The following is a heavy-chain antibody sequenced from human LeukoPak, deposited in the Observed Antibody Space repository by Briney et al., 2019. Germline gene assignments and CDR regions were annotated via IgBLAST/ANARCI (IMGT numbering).Heavy chain of an antibody. D-gene: IGHD3-22*01. CDR3: ARDRQHYYDSSGYYTGVYFDY. Sequence: GGSLRLSCAASGFPVSSNYMSWVRRSPGKGLEGVTFIYSGGSTFYADSVKGRFTISKDNSKNTLYLQMNTLRAEDTAVYYCARDRQHYYDSSGYYTGVYFDYWGQGALVTVSS. CDR2: IYSGGST. V-gene: IGHV3-53*05. J-gene: IGHJ4*02. CDR1: GFPVSSNY.